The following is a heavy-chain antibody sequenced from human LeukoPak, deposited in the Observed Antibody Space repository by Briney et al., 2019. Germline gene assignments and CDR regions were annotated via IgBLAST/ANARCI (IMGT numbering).Heavy chain of an antibody. CDR3: ARDYYGSRSHQTGIEH. D-gene: IGHD3-10*01. CDR1: GFTFSSYA. Sequence: GGSLRLSCAASGFTFSSYAIHWVRQAPGTGLEWVAVIWDDGSNKYYADSVKGRFTISRDNSTNTLYLQMNSLSAEDTAVYYCARDYYGSRSHQTGIEHWGQGTVVTASS. V-gene: IGHV3-33*08. CDR2: IWDDGSNK. J-gene: IGHJ4*02.